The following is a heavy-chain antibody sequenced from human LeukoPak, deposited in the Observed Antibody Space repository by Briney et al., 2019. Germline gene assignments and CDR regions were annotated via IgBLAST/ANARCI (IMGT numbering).Heavy chain of an antibody. J-gene: IGHJ4*02. CDR1: GFTFSNYG. CDR2: ISFDGNNK. Sequence: PGGSLRLSCEGSGFTFSNYGMHWVRQAPGKRLEWVSIISFDGNNKFYADSVEGRFTISRDNSKNTLFLQMNSLRAEDSAVYYCAKDLPRGSGSYSDCFDQWGQGTLVTVSS. D-gene: IGHD3-10*01. CDR3: AKDLPRGSGSYSDCFDQ. V-gene: IGHV3-30*18.